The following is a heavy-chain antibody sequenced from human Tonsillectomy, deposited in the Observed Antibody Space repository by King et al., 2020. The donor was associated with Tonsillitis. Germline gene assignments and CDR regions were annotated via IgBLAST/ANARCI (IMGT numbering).Heavy chain of an antibody. V-gene: IGHV3-33*08. CDR3: AREWNPAAAHDGFDI. Sequence: VQLVESGGGVVQPGRSLRLSCAASGFTVSSYGMHWVRQAPGKGLEWVAVIWYDGSNKYHADSVKGRFTISRDDSKNTLYLQMNSLRAEDTAVYFCAREWNPAAAHDGFDIWSQGTMVTVSS. D-gene: IGHD2-2*01. CDR2: IWYDGSNK. CDR1: GFTVSSYG. J-gene: IGHJ3*02.